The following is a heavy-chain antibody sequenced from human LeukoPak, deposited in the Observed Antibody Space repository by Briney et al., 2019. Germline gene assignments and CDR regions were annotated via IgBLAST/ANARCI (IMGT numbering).Heavy chain of an antibody. J-gene: IGHJ4*02. V-gene: IGHV4-30-4*08. CDR2: ICYSGST. CDR3: ARVCSTSCYSGNAYYFDY. D-gene: IGHD2-2*01. CDR1: GGSISSGDYY. Sequence: SETLSLTCTVSGGSISSGDYYWSWIRQPPGKGLEWIGYICYSGSTYYNPSLKSRVTISVDTSKNQFSLKLSSVTAADTAVYYCARVCSTSCYSGNAYYFDYWGQGTLVTVSS.